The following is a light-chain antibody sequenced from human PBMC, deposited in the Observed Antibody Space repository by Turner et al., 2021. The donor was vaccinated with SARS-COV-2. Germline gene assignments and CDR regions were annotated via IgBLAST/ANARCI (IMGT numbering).Light chain of an antibody. CDR3: QQTYSTPFT. J-gene: IGKJ3*01. Sequence: DTKMTQSPSSLSASVGDRVTITCRASQSINRNLNWYQQKPGKAPKFLIYAASSLQSGVPSRFSCSGSGTHFTLTISSLQPEDFATYYCQQTYSTPFTFGPGTKVDIK. CDR2: AAS. CDR1: QSINRN. V-gene: IGKV1-39*01.